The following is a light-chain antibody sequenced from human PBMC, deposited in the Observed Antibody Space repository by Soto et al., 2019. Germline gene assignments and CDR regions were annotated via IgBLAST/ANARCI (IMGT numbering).Light chain of an antibody. Sequence: IGITQSPVTLSVSKGERVSLSCRASQSVSSYLAWYQQKPGQPPRLLIQGASTRATGIPARFSGSGSGTDFSLTISSLQSEDFVVYYCQQYSNWPRTFGQGTKV. CDR3: QQYSNWPRT. CDR1: QSVSSY. V-gene: IGKV3-15*01. J-gene: IGKJ1*01. CDR2: GAS.